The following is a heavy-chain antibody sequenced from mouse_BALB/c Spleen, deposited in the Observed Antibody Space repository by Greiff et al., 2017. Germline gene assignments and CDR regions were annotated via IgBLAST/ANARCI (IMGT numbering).Heavy chain of an antibody. J-gene: IGHJ3*01. Sequence: EVQVVESGGGLVKPGGSLKLSCAASGFTFSSYAMSWVRQTPEKRLEWVASISSGGSTYYPDSVKGRFTISRDNARNILYLQMSSLRSEDTAMYYCARGEDYDKAWFAYWGQGTLVTVSA. V-gene: IGHV5-6-5*01. D-gene: IGHD2-4*01. CDR3: ARGEDYDKAWFAY. CDR1: GFTFSSYA. CDR2: ISSGGST.